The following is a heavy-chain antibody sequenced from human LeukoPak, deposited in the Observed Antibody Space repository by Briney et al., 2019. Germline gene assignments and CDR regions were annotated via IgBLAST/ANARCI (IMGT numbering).Heavy chain of an antibody. CDR1: GGSISSSSYY. V-gene: IGHV4-39*07. CDR3: ARDFQGDFWSGFQGFDY. CDR2: IYYSGST. Sequence: PSETLSLTCTVSGGSISSSSYYRGWIRQPPGKGLEWIGSIYYSGSTYYNPSLKSRVTISVDTSKNQFSLKLSSVTAADTAVYYCARDFQGDFWSGFQGFDYWGQGTLVTVSS. D-gene: IGHD3-3*01. J-gene: IGHJ4*02.